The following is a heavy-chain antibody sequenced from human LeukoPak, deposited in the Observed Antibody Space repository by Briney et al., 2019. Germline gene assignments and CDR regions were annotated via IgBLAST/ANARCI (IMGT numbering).Heavy chain of an antibody. J-gene: IGHJ5*02. D-gene: IGHD7-27*01. V-gene: IGHV4-39*01. CDR1: GGSISSSSYY. CDR2: ICYSGST. CDR3: ARTALGWLDP. Sequence: SETLSLTCTVSGGSISSSSYYWGWIRQPPGKGLEWIGSICYSGSTYYNPSLKSRVTISVDTSKNQFSLKLSSVTAADTAVYYCARTALGWLDPWGQGALVTVSS.